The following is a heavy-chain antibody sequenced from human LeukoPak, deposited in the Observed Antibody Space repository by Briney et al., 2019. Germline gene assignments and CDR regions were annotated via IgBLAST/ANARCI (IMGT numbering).Heavy chain of an antibody. Sequence: SETLSLTCTVSGGSISSYYWSWIRQPPGKGLEWIGEINHSGSTNYNPSLKSRVTISVDTSKNQFSLKLSSVTAADTAVYYCARDIVVVPAARSGRWFDPWGQGTLVTVSS. CDR1: GGSISSYY. V-gene: IGHV4-34*01. CDR3: ARDIVVVPAARSGRWFDP. J-gene: IGHJ5*02. D-gene: IGHD2-2*01. CDR2: INHSGST.